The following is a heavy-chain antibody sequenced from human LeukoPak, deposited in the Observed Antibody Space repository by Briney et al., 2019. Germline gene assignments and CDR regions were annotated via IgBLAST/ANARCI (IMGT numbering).Heavy chain of an antibody. J-gene: IGHJ4*02. CDR1: GYTFTTYY. D-gene: IGHD4-11*01. Sequence: ASVKVSCKASGYTFTTYYIHWVRQAPGQGLEWMGGIIPIFGTANYAQKFQGRVTITADKSTSTAYMELSSLRSEDTAVYYCARGDDYSNYPFDYWGQGTLVTVSS. CDR2: IIPIFGTA. CDR3: ARGDDYSNYPFDY. V-gene: IGHV1-69*06.